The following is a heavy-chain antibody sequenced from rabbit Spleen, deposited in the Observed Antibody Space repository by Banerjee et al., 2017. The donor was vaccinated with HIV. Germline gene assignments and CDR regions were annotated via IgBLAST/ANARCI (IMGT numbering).Heavy chain of an antibody. CDR1: GFSFSDRDV. Sequence: QSLEESGGDLVKPGASLTLTCKASGFSFSDRDVICWVRQAPGKGLEWIACINTATGKAVYASWAKGRFTISKTSSTTVTLQMTSLTAADTATYFCARDTGSSFSSYGMDLWGPGTLVTVS. CDR2: INTATGKA. D-gene: IGHD8-1*01. J-gene: IGHJ6*01. CDR3: ARDTGSSFSSYGMDL. V-gene: IGHV1S40*01.